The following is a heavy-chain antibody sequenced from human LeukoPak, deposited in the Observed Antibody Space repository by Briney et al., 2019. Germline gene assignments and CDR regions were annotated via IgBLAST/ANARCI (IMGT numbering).Heavy chain of an antibody. J-gene: IGHJ4*02. CDR3: AGDWYSSGCYGTQPGY. CDR2: INTNTGNP. D-gene: IGHD6-19*01. CDR1: GYTFTSYA. V-gene: IGHV7-4-1*02. Sequence: ASVKVSCKASGYTFTSYAMNWVRQAPGQGLEWMGWINTNTGNPTYAQGFTGRFVFSLDTSVSTAYLQISSLKAEDPAVYYCAGDWYSSGCYGTQPGYWGQGTLVTVSS.